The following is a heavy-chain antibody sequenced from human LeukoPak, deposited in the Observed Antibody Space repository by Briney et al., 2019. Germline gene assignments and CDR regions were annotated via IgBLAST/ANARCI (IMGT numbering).Heavy chain of an antibody. Sequence: GGSLRLSCAASGFTISSYGMNWVRQAPGKGLEWVSGISGRAGAGNTYYADSVKGRFTISRDNSKNTLYLQMNSLRAEDTAVYYCARSVTTVSGFDYWGQGTLVTVSS. CDR1: GFTISSYG. CDR2: ISGRAGAGNT. J-gene: IGHJ4*02. D-gene: IGHD4-17*01. V-gene: IGHV3-23*01. CDR3: ARSVTTVSGFDY.